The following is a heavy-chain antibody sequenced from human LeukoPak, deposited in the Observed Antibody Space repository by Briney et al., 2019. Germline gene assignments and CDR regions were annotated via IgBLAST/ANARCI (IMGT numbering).Heavy chain of an antibody. Sequence: SETLSLTCAVYGGSFSGYYWSWIRQPPGKGLEWIGEINHSGSTNYNPSLKSRVTISVDTSKNQFSLKLSSVTAADTAVYYCARGGIVGATEVHADFDYWGQGTLVTVSS. CDR1: GGSFSGYY. D-gene: IGHD1-26*01. CDR3: ARGGIVGATEVHADFDY. CDR2: INHSGST. V-gene: IGHV4-34*01. J-gene: IGHJ4*02.